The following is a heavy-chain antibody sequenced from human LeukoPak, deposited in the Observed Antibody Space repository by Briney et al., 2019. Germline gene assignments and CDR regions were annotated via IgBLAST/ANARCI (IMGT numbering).Heavy chain of an antibody. CDR2: TYYRSRWYN. J-gene: IGHJ4*02. V-gene: IGHV6-1*01. CDR1: GDSVSRNSVT. D-gene: IGHD1-26*01. Sequence: SQTLSLTCAISGDSVSRNSVTWNWIRQSPSRGLEWLGRTYYRSRWYNDYALSVKSRITVNPDTSKNQFSLQLSSVTPEDTAIYYCTATDTTFGYWGQGSLVTVSS. CDR3: TATDTTFGY.